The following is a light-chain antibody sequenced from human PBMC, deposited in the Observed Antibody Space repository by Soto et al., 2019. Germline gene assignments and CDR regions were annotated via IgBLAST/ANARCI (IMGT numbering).Light chain of an antibody. J-gene: IGLJ3*02. CDR3: AAWDDSLSAWV. CDR2: KSN. CDR1: SSDVGGYNY. Sequence: QSVLTQPRSVSGSPGQSVTISCTGTSSDVGGYNYVSWYQQHPGKAPKLIIFKSNQRPSGVPDRFSGSNSGSSASLAISGLRSEDEADYFCAAWDDSLSAWVFGGGTKLTVL. V-gene: IGLV2-11*01.